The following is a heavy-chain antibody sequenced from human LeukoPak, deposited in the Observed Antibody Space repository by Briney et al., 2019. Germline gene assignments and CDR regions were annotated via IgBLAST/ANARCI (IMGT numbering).Heavy chain of an antibody. Sequence: GGSLRLSCAASGFTLSTYWMSWVHQAPGKGLEWVANTNQEGSEKYYVDSVKGRFTISKDNAKNALYLQMNSLRAEDTAVYYCARDPKWLDYWGQGALVTVSS. CDR2: TNQEGSEK. CDR1: GFTLSTYW. V-gene: IGHV3-7*01. J-gene: IGHJ4*02. D-gene: IGHD5-12*01. CDR3: ARDPKWLDY.